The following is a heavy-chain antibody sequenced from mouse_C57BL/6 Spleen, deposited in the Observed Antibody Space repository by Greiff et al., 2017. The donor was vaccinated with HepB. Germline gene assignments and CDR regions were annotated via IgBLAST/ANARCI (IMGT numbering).Heavy chain of an antibody. V-gene: IGHV2-9-1*01. CDR2: IWTGGGT. CDR3: ARICYDYGGYAMDY. D-gene: IGHD2-4*01. CDR1: GFSLTSYA. Sequence: QVQLKESGPGLVAPSPSLSITCTVSGFSLTSYAISWVRQPPGKGLEWLGVIWTGGGTNYNSALKSRLSISKDNSKSQVFLKMNSLQTDDTARYYCARICYDYGGYAMDYWGQGTSVTVSS. J-gene: IGHJ4*01.